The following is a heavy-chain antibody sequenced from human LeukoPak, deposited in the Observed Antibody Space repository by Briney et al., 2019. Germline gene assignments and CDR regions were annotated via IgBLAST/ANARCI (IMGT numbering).Heavy chain of an antibody. CDR2: VSYDGST. CDR1: GGSISSYY. Sequence: SETLSLTCTVSGGSISSYYWSGVRQTPGKGLEWIGYVSYDGSTNYSPSLKRRVTISLYTSKNQYSLNLSSVTTADTAVYYCARTTTTFDDWGQGTLVTVSS. CDR3: ARTTTTFDD. J-gene: IGHJ4*02. V-gene: IGHV4-59*01. D-gene: IGHD4-11*01.